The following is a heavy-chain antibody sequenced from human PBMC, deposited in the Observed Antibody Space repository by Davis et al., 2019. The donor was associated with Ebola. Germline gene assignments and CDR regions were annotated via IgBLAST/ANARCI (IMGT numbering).Heavy chain of an antibody. J-gene: IGHJ4*02. Sequence: PSETLSLTCAASGFTFSSYAMSWVRQAPGKGLEWVSAISGSGGSTYYADSVKGRFTISRDNAKNSLYLQMNSLRDEDTAVYYCARGAGFLCDYWGQGTLVTVSS. CDR2: ISGSGGST. CDR3: ARGAGFLCDY. V-gene: IGHV3-23*01. CDR1: GFTFSSYA.